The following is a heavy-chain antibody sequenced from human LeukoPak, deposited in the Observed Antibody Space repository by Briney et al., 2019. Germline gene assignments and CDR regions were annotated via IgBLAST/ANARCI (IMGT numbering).Heavy chain of an antibody. D-gene: IGHD6-6*01. Sequence: GGSLRLSCAASGFTFSNYGIHWVRHAPGKGLEWVAVIWYDGSNKYYADSVKGRFTISRNNSKNTLYLQMNSLRAEDTAVYYCARDASSYFDYWGQGTLVTVSS. CDR2: IWYDGSNK. V-gene: IGHV3-33*01. CDR1: GFTFSNYG. J-gene: IGHJ4*02. CDR3: ARDASSYFDY.